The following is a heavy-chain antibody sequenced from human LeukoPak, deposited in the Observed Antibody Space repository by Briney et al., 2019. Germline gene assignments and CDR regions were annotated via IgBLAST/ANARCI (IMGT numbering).Heavy chain of an antibody. V-gene: IGHV4-38-2*02. Sequence: PSETLSLTCSVSLYAINSGYYWGWIRQSPGKGLEWIGSMHHSGSTNYNPSLKSRVTISVDTSKNQFSLRLSSVTAADTAVYYCARVTGYMTEDYFDYWGQGTLITVSS. J-gene: IGHJ4*02. D-gene: IGHD6-13*01. CDR3: ARVTGYMTEDYFDY. CDR1: LYAINSGYY. CDR2: MHHSGST.